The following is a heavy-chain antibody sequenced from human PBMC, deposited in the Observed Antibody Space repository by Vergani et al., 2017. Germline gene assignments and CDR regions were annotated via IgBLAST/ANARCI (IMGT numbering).Heavy chain of an antibody. Sequence: QVQLVESGGGVVQPGGSLRLSCAAPGFTFSTYGMHWVRQAPGKGLEWVAFIRYDGSNKYYADSVKGRFTISRDNSKNTLYLQMNSLRAEDTAVYYCAKDDSGYDSYYFDYWGQRTLVTVSS. CDR3: AKDDSGYDSYYFDY. CDR1: GFTFSTYG. CDR2: IRYDGSNK. D-gene: IGHD5-12*01. V-gene: IGHV3-30*02. J-gene: IGHJ4*02.